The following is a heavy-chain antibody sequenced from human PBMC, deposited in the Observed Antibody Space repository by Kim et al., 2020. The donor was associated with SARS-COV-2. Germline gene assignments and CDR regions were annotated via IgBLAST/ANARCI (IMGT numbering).Heavy chain of an antibody. Sequence: GGSLRLSCAASGFTFSTYGMHWVRQAPGKGLEWVAAISYDGSNKYYADSVKGRFTISRDNSKNTLYLQMNSLRAEDTAVYYCAKGAFYYYGSGSYHYGMDVWGQGTTVAVS. V-gene: IGHV3-30*18. D-gene: IGHD3-10*01. J-gene: IGHJ6*02. CDR1: GFTFSTYG. CDR2: ISYDGSNK. CDR3: AKGAFYYYGSGSYHYGMDV.